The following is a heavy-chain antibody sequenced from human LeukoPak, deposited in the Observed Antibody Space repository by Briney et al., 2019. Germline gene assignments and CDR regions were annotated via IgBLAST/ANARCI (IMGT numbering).Heavy chain of an antibody. D-gene: IGHD3-3*01. Sequence: GGSLRLSCAASGFAFSNYGMSWVRQAPGKGLEWVSAISGGGGSTYYADSVKGRFTSSRDNSKNTLYLQMNSLRAEDTAVYYCAKASTRDFWSVYYYYYMDVWGKGTTVTVSS. CDR3: AKASTRDFWSVYYYYYMDV. CDR2: ISGGGGST. J-gene: IGHJ6*03. CDR1: GFAFSNYG. V-gene: IGHV3-23*01.